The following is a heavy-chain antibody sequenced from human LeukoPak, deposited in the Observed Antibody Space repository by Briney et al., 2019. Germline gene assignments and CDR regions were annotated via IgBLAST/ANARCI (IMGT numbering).Heavy chain of an antibody. CDR3: ARVAVARLAYFDY. CDR2: MYHSGST. Sequence: AETLSLTCAVSGGSISSSNWWSWVRQPPGKGLEWIGEMYHSGSTNYNPSPKSRVTISVDKSKNQVSLKLSSVTATATAMYYCARVAVARLAYFDYWGQGTLVTVSS. D-gene: IGHD6-19*01. CDR1: GGSISSSNW. V-gene: IGHV4-4*02. J-gene: IGHJ4*02.